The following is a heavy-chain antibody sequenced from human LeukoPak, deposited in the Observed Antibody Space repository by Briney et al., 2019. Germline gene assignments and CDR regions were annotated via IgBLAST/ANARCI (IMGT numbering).Heavy chain of an antibody. CDR3: ARGDYCSSTSCYNGYFQH. J-gene: IGHJ1*01. Sequence: SETLSLTCTVSGGSISSSSYYWGWIRQPPGKGLEWIGYIYYSGSTYYNPSLKSRVTISVDTSKNQFSLKLSSVTAADTAVYYCARGDYCSSTSCYNGYFQHWGQGTLVTVSS. V-gene: IGHV4-30-4*08. D-gene: IGHD2-2*02. CDR1: GGSISSSSYY. CDR2: IYYSGST.